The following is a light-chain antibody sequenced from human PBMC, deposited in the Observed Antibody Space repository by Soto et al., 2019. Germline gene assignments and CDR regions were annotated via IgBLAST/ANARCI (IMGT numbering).Light chain of an antibody. J-gene: IGLJ1*01. CDR3: TSYTSISLYV. CDR1: SSDVGGYNY. CDR2: EVN. V-gene: IGLV2-14*01. Sequence: QSVLTQPASVSGSPGQSITISCTGTSSDVGGYNYVSWYQQHPGKAPKLMIYEVNNRPSGVSNRFSGSKSGNTASLTISGLQAVDEADYYCTSYTSISLYVFGTGTKVTVL.